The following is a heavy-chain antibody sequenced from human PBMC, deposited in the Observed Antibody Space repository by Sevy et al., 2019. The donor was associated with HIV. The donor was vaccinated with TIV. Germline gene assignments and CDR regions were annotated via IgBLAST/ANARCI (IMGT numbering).Heavy chain of an antibody. CDR3: AKDSQPAGPYRTNGVCYIGAFDI. Sequence: GGSLRLSCAASGFTFSSYAMSWVRQAPGKGLEWVSAISGSGGSTYYADSVKGRFTISRDNSKNTLYLQMNSLRAEDTAVYYCAKDSQPAGPYRTNGVCYIGAFDIWGQGTMVTVSS. CDR1: GFTFSSYA. J-gene: IGHJ3*02. V-gene: IGHV3-23*01. CDR2: ISGSGGST. D-gene: IGHD2-8*01.